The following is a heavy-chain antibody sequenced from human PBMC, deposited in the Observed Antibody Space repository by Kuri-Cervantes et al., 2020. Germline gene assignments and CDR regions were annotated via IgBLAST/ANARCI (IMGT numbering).Heavy chain of an antibody. V-gene: IGHV4-34*01. J-gene: IGHJ4*02. CDR3: ARDRSGVDY. CDR1: DGSFSDHY. CDR2: INHRGST. Sequence: GSLRLSCAVYDGSFSDHYWTWIRQPQGKGLEWIGEINHRGSTKYSPSLKSRVNIPVDTSKNQFSLKLSSVTAADTAVYYCARDRSGVDYWGQGTLVTVSS. D-gene: IGHD6-19*01.